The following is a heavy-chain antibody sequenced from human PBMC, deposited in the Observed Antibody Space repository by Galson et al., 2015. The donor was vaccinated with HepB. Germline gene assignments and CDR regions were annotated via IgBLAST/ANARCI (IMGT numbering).Heavy chain of an antibody. CDR1: GGSITSNY. D-gene: IGHD2-8*01. Sequence: ETLSLTCTVSGGSITSNYWSWMRQPPGKGLEWIGYINYSGSTNYNPSLKSRVTISVDTSKNQFSLMLSSVTTADTAVYYCAREGGRGVPSEYWGQGTLVTVSS. CDR2: INYSGST. J-gene: IGHJ4*02. V-gene: IGHV4-59*01. CDR3: AREGGRGVPSEY.